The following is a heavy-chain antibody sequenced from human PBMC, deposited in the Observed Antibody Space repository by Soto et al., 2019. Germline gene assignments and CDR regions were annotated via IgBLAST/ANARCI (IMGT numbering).Heavy chain of an antibody. CDR2: IYYSGST. Sequence: NPSETLSLTCTVSGGSISSGGYYWSWIRQHPGKGLERIGYIYYSGSTYYNPSLKSRVTISVDTSKNQFSLKLSSVTAADTAVYYCARGGKLDYFDYWGQGTLVTVSS. CDR1: GGSISSGGYY. V-gene: IGHV4-31*03. CDR3: ARGGKLDYFDY. D-gene: IGHD1-1*01. J-gene: IGHJ4*02.